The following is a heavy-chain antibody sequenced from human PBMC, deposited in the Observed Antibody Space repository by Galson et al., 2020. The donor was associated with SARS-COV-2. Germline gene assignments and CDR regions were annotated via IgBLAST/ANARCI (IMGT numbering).Heavy chain of an antibody. Sequence: ASVKVSCKVSGYTLTELSMHWVRQAPGKGLEWMGGFDPEDGETIYAQKFQGRVTMTEDTSTDTAYMELSSLRSEDTAVYYCASTYAYFCGDCYSGFDYGGQGTLVTVSS. D-gene: IGHD2-21*02. CDR2: FDPEDGET. CDR3: ASTYAYFCGDCYSGFDY. CDR1: GYTLTELS. J-gene: IGHJ4*02. V-gene: IGHV1-24*01.